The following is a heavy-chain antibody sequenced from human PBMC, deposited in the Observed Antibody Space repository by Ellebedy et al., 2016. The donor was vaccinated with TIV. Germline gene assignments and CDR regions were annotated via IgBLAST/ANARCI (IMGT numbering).Heavy chain of an antibody. J-gene: IGHJ4*02. D-gene: IGHD6-13*01. CDR2: IKQDGSVK. CDR1: GFTFSTYW. CDR3: VRALAAAASY. V-gene: IGHV3-7*01. Sequence: GGSLRLXXAASGFTFSTYWMHWVRQPPGKGLEWVANIKQDGSVKYYVDSVKGRFTISRDNAKNSLYLQMHSLRVEDTALYYCVRALAAAASYWGQGTLVTVSS.